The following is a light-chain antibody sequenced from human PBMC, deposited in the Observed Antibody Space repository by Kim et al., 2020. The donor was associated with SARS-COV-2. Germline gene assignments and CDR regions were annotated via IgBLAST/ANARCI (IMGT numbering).Light chain of an antibody. J-gene: IGKJ4*01. CDR2: GSS. V-gene: IGKV3-15*01. CDR1: QSISSD. CDR3: QPYRNWLLT. Sequence: EIMMTQSPATLSVSPGERATLFCRASQSISSDLAWYQQKPGLAPRLLIYGSSTRVTGVPARFSGSVSGTEFTLTISSLQSEDLAVYYFQPYRNWLLTCGGGTKVEI.